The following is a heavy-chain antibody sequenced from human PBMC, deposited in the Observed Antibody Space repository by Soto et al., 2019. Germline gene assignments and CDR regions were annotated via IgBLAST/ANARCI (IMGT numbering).Heavy chain of an antibody. V-gene: IGHV1-18*04. J-gene: IGHJ4*02. CDR2: ISTYNGNT. CDR3: ASWAGQYPAYGGPYDF. CDR1: GYTFTSHS. D-gene: IGHD4-17*01. Sequence: QVQLVQSGADVKNPGASVKVSCKASGYTFTSHSINWVRQAPGQGLEWMGWISTYNGNTNYAQRLQGRVTMTTDTSGSTVYMELRSLRSDDTAVYYCASWAGQYPAYGGPYDFWGQGTLLTVSS.